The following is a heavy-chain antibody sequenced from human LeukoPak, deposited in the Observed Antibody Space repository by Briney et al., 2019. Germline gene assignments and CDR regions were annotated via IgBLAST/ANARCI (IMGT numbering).Heavy chain of an antibody. J-gene: IGHJ4*02. D-gene: IGHD3-22*01. CDR1: GFTFSSYA. V-gene: IGHV3-23*01. CDR3: ARATYYYDSSGYYPGY. CDR2: ISGSGGST. Sequence: GGSLRLSCAASGFTFSSYAMSWVRQAPGKGLEWVSAISGSGGSTYYADSVKGRFTISRDNSKNTLYLQMNSLRAEDTAVYYCARATYYYDSSGYYPGYWGQGTLVTVSS.